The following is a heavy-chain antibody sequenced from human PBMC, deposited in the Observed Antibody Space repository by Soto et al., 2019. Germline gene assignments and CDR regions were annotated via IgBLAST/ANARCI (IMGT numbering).Heavy chain of an antibody. CDR1: GFTFSSYS. Sequence: EVQLVESGGGLVKPGGSLRLSCAASGFTFSSYSMNWVRQAPGKGLEWVSSISSSSSYIYYADSVKGRFTISRDNARNSLYLQMNSRRAEDTAVYYGARDRKYCGMDVWGQGTTVTVSS. CDR3: ARDRKYCGMDV. V-gene: IGHV3-21*01. J-gene: IGHJ6*02. CDR2: ISSSSSYI.